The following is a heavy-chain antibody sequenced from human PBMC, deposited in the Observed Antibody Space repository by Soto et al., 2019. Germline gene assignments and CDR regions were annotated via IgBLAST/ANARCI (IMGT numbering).Heavy chain of an antibody. CDR1: GASVISSRYY. Sequence: QLQLQESGPGLVKPPETLPLTCTVSGASVISSRYYWGWIRQPPGKGLEWIGSIYYGGNTYKNPSLKSRVTISVDTSKNQFSLKRSSVTAADTAVYYCARHGRITGTQYAMDVWGQGTTVTVSS. J-gene: IGHJ6*02. CDR3: ARHGRITGTQYAMDV. D-gene: IGHD1-20*01. V-gene: IGHV4-39*01. CDR2: IYYGGNT.